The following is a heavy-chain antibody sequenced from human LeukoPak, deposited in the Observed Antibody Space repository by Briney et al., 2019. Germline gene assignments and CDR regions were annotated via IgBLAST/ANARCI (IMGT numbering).Heavy chain of an antibody. D-gene: IGHD3-10*01. J-gene: IGHJ3*02. V-gene: IGHV4-30-2*01. CDR2: IYHSGST. CDR3: ARELMVRGVISDAFDI. CDR1: GGSISSSSYY. Sequence: SETLSLTCTVSGGSISSSSYYWSWIRQPPGKGLEWIGYIYHSGSTYYNPSLKSRVTISVDRSKNQFSLKLSSVTAADTAVYYCARELMVRGVISDAFDIWGQGTMVTVSS.